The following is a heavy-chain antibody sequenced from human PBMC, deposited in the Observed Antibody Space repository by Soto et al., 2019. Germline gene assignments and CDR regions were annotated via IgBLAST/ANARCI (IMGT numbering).Heavy chain of an antibody. V-gene: IGHV1-69*01. Sequence: QVQLVQSGAEVKKPGSSVKVSCKASGGTFSSYAISWVRQAPGQGLEWMGGIIPIFGTANYAQKFQGRDTITADESTSTAYMELRSLRSEDTAVYYCAGDSRSGRDRSGYYWDYWGQGTLVTVSS. J-gene: IGHJ4*02. CDR1: GGTFSSYA. CDR2: IIPIFGTA. D-gene: IGHD3-22*01. CDR3: AGDSRSGRDRSGYYWDY.